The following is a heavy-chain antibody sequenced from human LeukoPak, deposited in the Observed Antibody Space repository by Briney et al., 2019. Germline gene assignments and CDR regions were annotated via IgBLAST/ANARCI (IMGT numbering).Heavy chain of an antibody. CDR1: GFTFSRYN. CDR2: VTGSGGDT. D-gene: IGHD5-12*01. V-gene: IGHV3-23*01. J-gene: IGHJ4*02. CDR3: ARERAPLGDIVATTIDY. Sequence: GSLRLSCAASGFTFSRYNMNWVRQAPGKGLEWVSAVTGSGGDTYYSDSAKGRFTISRDNSKNTLFLQMNSLRVEDTAVYYCARERAPLGDIVATTIDYWGQGTLVTVSS.